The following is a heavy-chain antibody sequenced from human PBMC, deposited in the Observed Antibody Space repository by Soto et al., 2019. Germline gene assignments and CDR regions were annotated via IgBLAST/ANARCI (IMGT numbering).Heavy chain of an antibody. Sequence: SETLSLTCTVSGGSISSSSYYWGWILQPPGKGLEWIWSIYYSGITYYNPSLKSRVTISVDTSKNQFSLKLSSVTAADSDVFYCEILGTGPFDYWGQGTLVTVSS. J-gene: IGHJ4*02. CDR2: IYYSGIT. CDR3: EILGTGPFDY. V-gene: IGHV4-39*01. CDR1: GGSISSSSYY. D-gene: IGHD3-9*01.